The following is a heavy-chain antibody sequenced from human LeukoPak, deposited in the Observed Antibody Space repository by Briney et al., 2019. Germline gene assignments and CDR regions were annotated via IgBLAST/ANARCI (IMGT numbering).Heavy chain of an antibody. J-gene: IGHJ6*03. CDR1: GGSISSSSYY. V-gene: IGHV4-39*01. Sequence: PSETLSLTCTVSGGSISSSSYYRGWIRQPPGKGLEWIGSIYYSGSTYYNPSLKSRVTISVDTSKNQFSLKLSSVTAADTAVYYCASYYDSSGYYYRYYYYMDVWGKGTTVTVSS. D-gene: IGHD3-22*01. CDR3: ASYYDSSGYYYRYYYYMDV. CDR2: IYYSGST.